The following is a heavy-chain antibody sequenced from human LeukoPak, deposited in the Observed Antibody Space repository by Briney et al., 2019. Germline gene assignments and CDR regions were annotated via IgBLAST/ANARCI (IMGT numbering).Heavy chain of an antibody. CDR2: IYSGGST. J-gene: IGHJ6*02. V-gene: IGHV3-53*01. D-gene: IGHD5-18*01. Sequence: GGSLRLSCAASGFTVSSNYMSWVRQAPGKGLEWVSVIYSGGSTYYADSVKGRFTISRDNSKNTLYPQMNSLRAEDTAVYYCARDNSDTAIPKPYYYYGMDVWGQGTTVTVSS. CDR1: GFTVSSNY. CDR3: ARDNSDTAIPKPYYYYGMDV.